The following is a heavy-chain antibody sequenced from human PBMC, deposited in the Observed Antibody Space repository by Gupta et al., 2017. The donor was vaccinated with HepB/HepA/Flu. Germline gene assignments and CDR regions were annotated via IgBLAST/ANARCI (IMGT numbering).Heavy chain of an antibody. CDR2: IIPIFGTA. V-gene: IGHV1-69*06. CDR3: ARGLNVLRYFEWGYYYYMDV. J-gene: IGHJ6*03. D-gene: IGHD3-9*01. Sequence: QVQLVQSGAEVKKPGSSVKVSCKASGGTFSSYAISWVRQAPGQGLEWMGGIIPIFGTANYAQKFQGRVTITADKSTSTAYMELSSLRSEDTAVYYCARGLNVLRYFEWGYYYYMDVWGKGTTVTVSS. CDR1: GGTFSSYA.